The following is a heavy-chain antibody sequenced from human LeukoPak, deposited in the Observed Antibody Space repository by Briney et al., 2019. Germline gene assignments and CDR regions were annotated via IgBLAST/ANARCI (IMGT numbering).Heavy chain of an antibody. V-gene: IGHV5-51*01. CDR1: GYKFTNYW. Sequence: GESLKISCKASGYKFTNYWIGWVRQMPGKGLEWMKIIYPGDSETRYSPSFQGQVTISADKSIDTMYLQWSSLKASDTAMYYCARALRTGQGDYVPVLWGQGTLVTVSS. D-gene: IGHD4-17*01. J-gene: IGHJ4*02. CDR3: ARALRTGQGDYVPVL. CDR2: IYPGDSET.